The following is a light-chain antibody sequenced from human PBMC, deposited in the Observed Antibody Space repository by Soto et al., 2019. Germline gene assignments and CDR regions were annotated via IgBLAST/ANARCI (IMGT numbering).Light chain of an antibody. CDR2: GAS. CDR1: QSVSSN. Sequence: EIVMSQSPATLSVSPGERATPSCRASQSVSSNLAGCQQKPGQAPRLLIYGASNRATGIPDRFSGSGSGTDFTLTISSLEPEDFAVYYCQQRSNWQGATFGGGTKVDIK. J-gene: IGKJ4*01. V-gene: IGKV3D-11*02. CDR3: QQRSNWQGAT.